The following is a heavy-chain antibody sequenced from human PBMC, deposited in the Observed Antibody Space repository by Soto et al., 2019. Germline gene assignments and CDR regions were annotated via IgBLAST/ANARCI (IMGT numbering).Heavy chain of an antibody. V-gene: IGHV4-34*01. CDR3: ARGPGTAMAYANYYGMDV. J-gene: IGHJ6*02. CDR2: INHSGST. CDR1: GGSFSGYY. D-gene: IGHD5-18*01. Sequence: SETLSLTCAVYGGSFSGYYWSWIRQPPGKGLEWIGEINHSGSTNYNPSLKSRVTISVDTSKNQFSLKLSSVNAADTAVYYCARGPGTAMAYANYYGMDVWGQGTTVAVSS.